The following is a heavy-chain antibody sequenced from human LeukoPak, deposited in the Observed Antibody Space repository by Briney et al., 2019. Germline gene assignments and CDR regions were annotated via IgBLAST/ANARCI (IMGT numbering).Heavy chain of an antibody. D-gene: IGHD4-17*01. CDR1: GFTFSNYA. Sequence: GGSLRLSCAASGFTFSNYAMHWVRQAPGKGLVWVSRINSDGSSTSYADSVKGRFTISRDNAKNTLYLQMNSLRAEDTAVYYCARDRTTVTYRRDAFDIWGQGTMVTVSS. CDR3: ARDRTTVTYRRDAFDI. CDR2: INSDGSST. J-gene: IGHJ3*02. V-gene: IGHV3-74*01.